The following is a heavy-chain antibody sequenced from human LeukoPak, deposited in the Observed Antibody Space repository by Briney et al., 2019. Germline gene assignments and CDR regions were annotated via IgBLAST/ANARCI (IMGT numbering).Heavy chain of an antibody. Sequence: GGPLRLSCAASGFTFSSYEMNWVRQAPGKGLEWVSYISSSGSTIYYADSVKGRFTISRDNAKNSLYLQMNSLRAEDTAVYYCARGSLGKFPPHFWGQGTMVTVSS. D-gene: IGHD7-27*01. CDR1: GFTFSSYE. CDR3: ARGSLGKFPPHF. CDR2: ISSSGSTI. V-gene: IGHV3-48*03. J-gene: IGHJ3*01.